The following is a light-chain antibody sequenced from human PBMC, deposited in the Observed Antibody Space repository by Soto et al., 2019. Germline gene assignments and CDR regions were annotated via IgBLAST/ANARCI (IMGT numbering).Light chain of an antibody. CDR1: SSDVGAYNF. CDR3: SSYTSTSTLVV. J-gene: IGLJ2*01. V-gene: IGLV2-14*01. CDR2: EVS. Sequence: QSALTQPASVSGSPGQSITISCTGTSSDVGAYNFVSWYLQHPGKAPKLLIFEVSNRPSGVSDRFSGSKSGNTASLTISGLQAEDEADYYCSSYTSTSTLVVFGGGTQLTVL.